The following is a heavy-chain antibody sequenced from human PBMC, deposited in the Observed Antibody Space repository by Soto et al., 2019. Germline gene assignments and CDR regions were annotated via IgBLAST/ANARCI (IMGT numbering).Heavy chain of an antibody. D-gene: IGHD3-22*01. CDR2: ISAYNGNT. CDR1: GYTFTSYG. CDR3: ARVGSPYYYDSRGFGY. V-gene: IGHV1-18*01. J-gene: IGHJ4*02. Sequence: GASVKVSCKASGYTFTSYGISWVRQAPGQGLEWMGWISAYNGNTNYAQKLQGRVTMTTDTSTSTAYMELRSLRSEDTAVYYCARVGSPYYYDSRGFGYWGQGTLVTVSS.